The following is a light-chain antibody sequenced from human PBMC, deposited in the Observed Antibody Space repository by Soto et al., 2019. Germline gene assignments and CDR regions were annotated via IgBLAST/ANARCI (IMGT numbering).Light chain of an antibody. Sequence: QSALTQPASVSGSPGQSVTISCNRTSSDVGSFNFVSWYQQHPGKAPKVVIYEATKRPSGVSNRFSGSKSGNTASLTIYGLQADDEADYYCCSDAGSSTYVFGTGTKVTV. V-gene: IGLV2-23*01. CDR2: EAT. CDR1: SSDVGSFNF. CDR3: CSDAGSSTYV. J-gene: IGLJ1*01.